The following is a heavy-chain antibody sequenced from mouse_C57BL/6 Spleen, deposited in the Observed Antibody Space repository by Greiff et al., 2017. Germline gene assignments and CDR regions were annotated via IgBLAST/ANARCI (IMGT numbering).Heavy chain of an antibody. CDR3: TTRSDYFDY. Sequence: VQLQQSGAELVRPGASVKLSCTASGFNIKDDYMHWVKQRPEQGLEWIGWIDPENGDTEYASKFQGKATITADTSSNTAYLQLSSLTSEDTAVYYCTTRSDYFDYWGQGTTLTVSS. J-gene: IGHJ2*01. CDR2: IDPENGDT. V-gene: IGHV14-4*01. CDR1: GFNIKDDY.